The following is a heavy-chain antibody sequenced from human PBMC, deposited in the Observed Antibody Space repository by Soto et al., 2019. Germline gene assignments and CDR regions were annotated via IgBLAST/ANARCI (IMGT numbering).Heavy chain of an antibody. CDR1: GYSFISSD. D-gene: IGHD3-10*01. J-gene: IGHJ6*02. Sequence: QVQLVQSGAEVKKPGASVKVSCKASGYSFISSDINWVRQATGQGLEWMGWMNPNSGKTGYAQKFEGRVTMTRNTAISTVYMELSSLRSEDTAVYYCARGSRFGVIDVWGRGTTVTVSS. CDR2: MNPNSGKT. V-gene: IGHV1-8*01. CDR3: ARGSRFGVIDV.